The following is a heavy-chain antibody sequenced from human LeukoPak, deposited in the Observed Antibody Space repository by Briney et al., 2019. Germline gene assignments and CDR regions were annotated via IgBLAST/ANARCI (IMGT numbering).Heavy chain of an antibody. CDR2: ISAYNGNT. CDR3: AREGYCSSTSCYPFDY. D-gene: IGHD2-2*01. CDR1: GYTFTSYG. J-gene: IGHJ4*02. V-gene: IGHV1-18*01. Sequence: ASVKVSCKASGYTFTSYGISWVRQAPGQGLEWMGWISAYNGNTSYAQKLQGRVTMTTDTSTSTAYMELRSLRSDDTAVYYCAREGYCSSTSCYPFDYWGQGTLVTVSS.